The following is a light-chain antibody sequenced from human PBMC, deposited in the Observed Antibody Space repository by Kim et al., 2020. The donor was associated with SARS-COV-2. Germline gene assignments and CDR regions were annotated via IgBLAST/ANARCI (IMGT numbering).Light chain of an antibody. V-gene: IGKV3-20*01. CDR3: QQYNKGGRT. Sequence: EIVLTQSPATLSLSPGERATLSCRASQSVSSSYLAWYQQRPGQAPRLLIYGASSRATGVPDRFSGSGSETDFTLTISRLQPEDSAVYYCQQYNKGGRTFGGGTKVDIK. CDR1: QSVSSSY. J-gene: IGKJ4*02. CDR2: GAS.